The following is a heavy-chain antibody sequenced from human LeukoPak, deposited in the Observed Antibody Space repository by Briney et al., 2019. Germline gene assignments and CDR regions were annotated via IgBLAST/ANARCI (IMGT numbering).Heavy chain of an antibody. J-gene: IGHJ4*02. CDR2: IYRDGRT. V-gene: IGHV3-66*01. Sequence: PGGSLRLSCAASGLTVSSNYMSWVRQAPGKGLEWVSVIYRDGRTYYADSVKGRFTISRGTSKNTLYLQMNSLRVEDAAVYYCARDRYYASENYLLFDCWGQGTLVTVSS. D-gene: IGHD3-10*01. CDR1: GLTVSSNY. CDR3: ARDRYYASENYLLFDC.